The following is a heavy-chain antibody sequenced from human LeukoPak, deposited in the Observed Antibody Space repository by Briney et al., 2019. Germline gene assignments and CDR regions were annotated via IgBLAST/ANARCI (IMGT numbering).Heavy chain of an antibody. V-gene: IGHV1-18*01. CDR3: ARDPSVDYDSSGYFRY. D-gene: IGHD3-22*01. CDR1: GYTFTNYG. J-gene: IGHJ4*02. Sequence: VASVKVSCKTSGYTFTNYGISWVRQAPGQGLEWMGWISAYNGNRNYAQKLQGRVTMTTDTSTSTAYMELRSLRSDDTAVYYCARDPSVDYDSSGYFRYWGQGTLVTISS. CDR2: ISAYNGNR.